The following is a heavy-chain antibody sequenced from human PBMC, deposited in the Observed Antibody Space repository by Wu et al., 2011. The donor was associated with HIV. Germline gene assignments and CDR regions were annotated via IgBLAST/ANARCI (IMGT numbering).Heavy chain of an antibody. J-gene: IGHJ3*02. D-gene: IGHD3-10*01. CDR2: IYPGDSET. Sequence: VQLVQSGAEVKKPGESLKISCKSSGYSFTTYWIGWVRQMPGKGLEWMGIIYPGDSETRYSPSFQGQVTFSADKSISTAYLQWSSLKASDTAIYYCARRYGSGTYYRLADALDIWGQGTVVTVSS. V-gene: IGHV5-51*01. CDR3: ARRYGSGTYYRLADALDI. CDR1: GYSFTTYW.